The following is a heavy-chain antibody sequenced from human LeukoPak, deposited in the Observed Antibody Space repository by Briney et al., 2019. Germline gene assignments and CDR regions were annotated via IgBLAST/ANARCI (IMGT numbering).Heavy chain of an antibody. V-gene: IGHV4-39*07. CDR3: ARDRITMVRGARDWFDP. CDR1: GGSISSSSYY. Sequence: SETLSLTCTVSGGSISSSSYYWGWIRQPPGRGLEWIGRIYYSGITYYNPSRNSRVTISVDTSKNQFSLKLSSVTAADTAVYYCARDRITMVRGARDWFDPWGQGTLVTVSS. J-gene: IGHJ5*02. D-gene: IGHD3-10*01. CDR2: IYYSGIT.